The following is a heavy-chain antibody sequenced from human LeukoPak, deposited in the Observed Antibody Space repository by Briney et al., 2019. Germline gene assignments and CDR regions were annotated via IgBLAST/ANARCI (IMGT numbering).Heavy chain of an antibody. CDR1: GFTFSSFG. CDR2: IRKDGSET. V-gene: IGHV3-7*01. CDR3: ARSRTSLGVVIMGAFDI. J-gene: IGHJ3*02. Sequence: PGGSLRLSCAASGFTFSSFGMHWVRQAPGKGLEWVANIRKDGSETHYVDSVEGRFTISRDNAKESLYLQMDSLRAEDTAVYYCARSRTSLGVVIMGAFDIWGQGTMVTVSS. D-gene: IGHD3-3*01.